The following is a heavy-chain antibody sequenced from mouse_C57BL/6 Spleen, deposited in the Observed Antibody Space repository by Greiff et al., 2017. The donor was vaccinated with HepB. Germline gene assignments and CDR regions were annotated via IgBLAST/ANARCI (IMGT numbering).Heavy chain of an antibody. CDR1: GFTFSDYG. CDR3: ARRGDYDRPYAMDY. J-gene: IGHJ4*01. V-gene: IGHV5-17*01. D-gene: IGHD2-4*01. CDR2: ISSGSSTI. Sequence: EVNVVESGGGLVKPGGSLKLSCAASGFTFSDYGMHWVRQAPEKGLEWVAYISSGSSTIYYADTVKGRFTISRDNAKNTLFLQMTSLRSEDTAMYYCARRGDYDRPYAMDYWGQGTSVTVSS.